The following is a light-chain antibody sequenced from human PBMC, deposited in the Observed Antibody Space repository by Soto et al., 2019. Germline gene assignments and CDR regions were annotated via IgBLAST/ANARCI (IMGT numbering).Light chain of an antibody. CDR2: GDT. CDR1: SSNIGAGFD. J-gene: IGLJ2*01. Sequence: QSVLTQPPSVSGAPGQRVTISCTGGSSNIGAGFDVHWYQQVPGTAPKRLIYGDTNRPSGVPDRFSGSKSGTSASLAITGLQAEDEADYYCQSYDSSLSGSVVFGGGTKVTVL. V-gene: IGLV1-40*01. CDR3: QSYDSSLSGSVV.